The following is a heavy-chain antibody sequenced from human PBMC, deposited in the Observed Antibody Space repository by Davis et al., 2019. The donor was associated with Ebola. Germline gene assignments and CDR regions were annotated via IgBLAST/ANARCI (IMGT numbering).Heavy chain of an antibody. J-gene: IGHJ3*02. CDR3: AKDKFLETWDDAFDI. CDR2: ISSSSSYI. D-gene: IGHD3-3*01. Sequence: PGGSLRLSCAASGFTFSSYSMNWVRQAPGKGLEWVSSISSSSSYIYYADSVKGRFTISRDNAKNSLYLQMNSLRAEDTAVYYCAKDKFLETWDDAFDIWGQGTMVTVSS. V-gene: IGHV3-21*04. CDR1: GFTFSSYS.